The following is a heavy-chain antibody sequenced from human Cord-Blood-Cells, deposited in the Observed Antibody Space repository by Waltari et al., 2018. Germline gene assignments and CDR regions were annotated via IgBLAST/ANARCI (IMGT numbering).Heavy chain of an antibody. V-gene: IGHV1-46*01. CDR3: ARDGRSYYFDY. D-gene: IGHD1-26*01. Sequence: QVQLVQSGAEVKKPGASVKVSCKASGYTFTSYSMPWVRQAPGQGLEWMGIINPSGGSTSYAQKVQGRVTMTRDTSTSTVYMELSSLRSEDTAVYYCARDGRSYYFDYWGQGTLVTVSS. CDR1: GYTFTSYS. J-gene: IGHJ4*02. CDR2: INPSGGST.